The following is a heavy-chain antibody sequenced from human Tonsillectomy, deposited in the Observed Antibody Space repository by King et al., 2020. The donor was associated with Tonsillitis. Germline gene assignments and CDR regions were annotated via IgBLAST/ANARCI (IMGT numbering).Heavy chain of an antibody. D-gene: IGHD2-2*02. CDR1: GFTFSSYS. J-gene: IGHJ4*02. Sequence: VQLVESGGGLVKPGGSLRLSCAASGFTFSSYSMNWVRQAPGEGLEWVSSISSSSSYTHYADSVKGRFTISRDNAKNSLYLQMNSLRAEDTAVYYCARDAPPLYAIDYWGQGTLVTVSS. CDR2: ISSSSSYT. V-gene: IGHV3-21*01. CDR3: ARDAPPLYAIDY.